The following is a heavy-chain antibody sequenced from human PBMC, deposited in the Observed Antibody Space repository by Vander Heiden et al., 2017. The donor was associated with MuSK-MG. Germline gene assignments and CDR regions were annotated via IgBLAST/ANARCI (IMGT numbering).Heavy chain of an antibody. D-gene: IGHD3-3*01. CDR1: GFTFSSYA. CDR2: ISDDGSNK. CDR3: ARDPIYEFWSGYFDY. V-gene: IGHV3-30-3*01. J-gene: IGHJ4*02. Sequence: HVQLVESGGGVVQPGRSLSLSCAASGFTFSSYAMHWGRQAPGKGLEWVAVISDDGSNKYYADSVKGRFTISRDNSKNTLYLQMNSLRAEDTAVYYCARDPIYEFWSGYFDYGCQGTLVTVSS.